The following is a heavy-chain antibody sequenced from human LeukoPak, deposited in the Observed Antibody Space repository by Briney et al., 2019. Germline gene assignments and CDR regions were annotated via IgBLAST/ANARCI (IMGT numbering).Heavy chain of an antibody. CDR1: GFTFSSYA. CDR3: AKDSRPGVVVPAAIYY. J-gene: IGHJ4*02. D-gene: IGHD2-2*01. CDR2: ISGNGGST. Sequence: PAGSLRLSCAASGFTFSSYAMSWVRQAPGKGLEWVSAISGNGGSTYYADSVKGLFTISRDNSKNTLYLQMNSLRAEDTAVYYCAKDSRPGVVVPAAIYYWGQGTLVSLSS. V-gene: IGHV3-23*01.